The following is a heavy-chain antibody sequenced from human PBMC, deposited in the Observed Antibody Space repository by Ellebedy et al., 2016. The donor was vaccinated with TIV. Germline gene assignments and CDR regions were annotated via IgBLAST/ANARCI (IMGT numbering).Heavy chain of an antibody. Sequence: GESLKISXKGSGYSFTSYWISWVRQMPGKGLEWMGWIDPSDSYTNYSPSFQGHVTISADKSISTAYLQWSSLKASDTAMYYCARRTDCGGDCSWFDPWGQGTLVTVSS. CDR2: IDPSDSYT. CDR1: GYSFTSYW. D-gene: IGHD2-21*02. J-gene: IGHJ5*02. CDR3: ARRTDCGGDCSWFDP. V-gene: IGHV5-10-1*01.